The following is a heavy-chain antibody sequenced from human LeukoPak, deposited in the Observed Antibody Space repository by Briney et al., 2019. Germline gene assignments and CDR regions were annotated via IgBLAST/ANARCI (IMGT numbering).Heavy chain of an antibody. V-gene: IGHV3-53*01. CDR2: IYSGGSA. D-gene: IGHD1-26*01. CDR1: GFTVSSHY. Sequence: PGGSLRLSCAASGFTVSSHYMNWVRQAPGKGLEWVSVIYSGGSAYYADSVKGRFTISRDNSKNSLYLQMNSLRAEDTAVYYCASGAQSDYWGQGTLVTVSS. CDR3: ASGAQSDY. J-gene: IGHJ4*02.